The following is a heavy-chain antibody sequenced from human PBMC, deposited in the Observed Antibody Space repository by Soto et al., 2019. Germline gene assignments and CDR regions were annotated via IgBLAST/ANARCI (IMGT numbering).Heavy chain of an antibody. J-gene: IGHJ6*02. CDR3: ARETDRLQLGGNYYYGMDV. D-gene: IGHD1-1*01. Sequence: QVQLVQSGAEVKKHGSSVTVSCKASGGTFCNSSISWVRQAPGQGLEGMGGLLPIFPTQDYAQKFQGRVTITADESTSTAYMELTSLRSENTAVYYCARETDRLQLGGNYYYGMDVWGQGTTVTVSS. CDR1: GGTFCNSS. CDR2: LLPIFPTQ. V-gene: IGHV1-69*12.